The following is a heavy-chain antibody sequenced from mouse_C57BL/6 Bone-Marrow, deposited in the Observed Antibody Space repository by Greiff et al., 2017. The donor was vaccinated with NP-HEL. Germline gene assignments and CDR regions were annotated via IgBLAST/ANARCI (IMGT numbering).Heavy chain of an antibody. CDR1: GYSFTDYN. D-gene: IGHD1-1*01. Sequence: LQESGPELVKPGASVKISCKASGYSFTDYNMNWVKQSNGKSLEWIGVINPNYGTTSYNQKFKGKATLTVDQSSSTAYMQLNSLTSEDSAVYYCARFGTTVVARYFDVWGTGTTVTVSS. J-gene: IGHJ1*03. V-gene: IGHV1-39*01. CDR2: INPNYGTT. CDR3: ARFGTTVVARYFDV.